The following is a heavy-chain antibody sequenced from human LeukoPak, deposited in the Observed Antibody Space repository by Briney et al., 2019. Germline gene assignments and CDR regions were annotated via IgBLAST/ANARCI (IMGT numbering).Heavy chain of an antibody. CDR2: ISSSSYI. D-gene: IGHD3-10*01. V-gene: IGHV3-21*01. CDR1: GFTFSSYS. CDR3: ASHMVRGVLGDY. Sequence: GGSLRLSCAASGFTFSSYSMNWVRQAPGKGLEWVSSISSSSYIYYADSVKGRFTISRDNAKNSLYLQMNTLRAEDTAVYYCASHMVRGVLGDYWGQGTLVTVSS. J-gene: IGHJ4*02.